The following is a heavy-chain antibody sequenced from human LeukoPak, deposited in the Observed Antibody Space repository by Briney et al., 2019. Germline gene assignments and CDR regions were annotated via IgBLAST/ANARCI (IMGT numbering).Heavy chain of an antibody. CDR3: ARAPRGGVTGPVDY. J-gene: IGHJ4*02. CDR2: ISPYNGNT. Sequence: ASVKVSCKASGYSFTSYGISWVRQAPGQGLEWMGCISPYNGNTIYTQKLQGRVTMTTDTSTSTAYMDLRSLRSDDTAVYYCARAPRGGVTGPVDYWGQGTLVTVSS. V-gene: IGHV1-18*04. D-gene: IGHD3-3*01. CDR1: GYSFTSYG.